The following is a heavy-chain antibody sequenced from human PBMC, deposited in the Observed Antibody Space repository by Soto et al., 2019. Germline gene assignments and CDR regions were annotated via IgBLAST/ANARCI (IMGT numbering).Heavy chain of an antibody. CDR1: GDYVCGVSDY. V-gene: IGHV4-61*01. CDR2: IFYSGST. CDR3: ARGNYYDSSGYHHPYFQH. J-gene: IGHJ1*01. Sequence: TSETLSHTYTVSGDYVCGVSDYWSWISQPPLEGLEWIGYIFYSGSTNYNPSLKSRVTISVDTSKKQFSLRLTSVTAADTAVYYCARGNYYDSSGYHHPYFQHWGQGTLVPVSS. D-gene: IGHD3-22*01.